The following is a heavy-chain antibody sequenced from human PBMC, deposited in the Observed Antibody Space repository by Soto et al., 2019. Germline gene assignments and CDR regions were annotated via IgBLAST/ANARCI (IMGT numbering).Heavy chain of an antibody. CDR1: DESLSDYY. D-gene: IGHD1-1*01. Sequence: QVQLHQRGAGLLKPSETLSLTCAVLDESLSDYYYTWTRQPPGKGLEWIGEIHPSGSTHYNPSLTTRVTLSQDTSKKQFSLTLLSVTAADTAVYYCSRGIDAYKGGRTWGQGTLVTVSS. CDR3: SRGIDAYKGGRT. CDR2: IHPSGST. J-gene: IGHJ5*02. V-gene: IGHV4-34*01.